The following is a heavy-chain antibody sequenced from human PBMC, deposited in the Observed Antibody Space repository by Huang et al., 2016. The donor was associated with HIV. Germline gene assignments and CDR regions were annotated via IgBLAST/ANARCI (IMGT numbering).Heavy chain of an antibody. V-gene: IGHV3-7*01. CDR1: GFAFGKYW. J-gene: IGHJ4*02. CDR3: ARGGISVAWAVIDF. D-gene: IGHD3-16*01. CDR2: IERDGSEK. Sequence: EVQLVESGGGLVQAGGSLGLSCADSGFAFGKYWMNWVRQPPGEGVGGLANIERDGSEKAYVDSVKCRFTISRDNAESTLYLQMNSLTVEDTAVYYCARGGISVAWAVIDFWGQGTLVTVSS.